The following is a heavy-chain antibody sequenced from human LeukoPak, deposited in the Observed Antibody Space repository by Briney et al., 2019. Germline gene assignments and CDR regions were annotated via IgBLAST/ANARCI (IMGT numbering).Heavy chain of an antibody. CDR1: GFTFSSYW. CDR3: ARDEVLRYFDWPNY. V-gene: IGHV3-7*04. Sequence: GGSLRLSCAASGFTFSSYWMSWVRQAPGKGLEWVANIKQEGSEKYYVDSVKGRFTISRDNAKNSLYLQMNSLRAEDTAVYYCARDEVLRYFDWPNYWGQGTLVTVSS. CDR2: IKQEGSEK. D-gene: IGHD3-9*01. J-gene: IGHJ4*02.